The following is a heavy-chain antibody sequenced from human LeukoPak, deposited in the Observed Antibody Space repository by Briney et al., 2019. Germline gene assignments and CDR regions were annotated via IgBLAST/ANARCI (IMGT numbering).Heavy chain of an antibody. CDR2: INHSGST. CDR3: ARQMVRGVVGDY. CDR1: GGSFSGYY. Sequence: SETLSLTCAVYGGSFSGYYWSWIRQPPGKGLEWIGEINHSGSTNYNPSLKSRVTISVDTSKNQFSLKLSSVTAADTAVYYCARQMVRGVVGDYWGQGTLVTVSS. V-gene: IGHV4-34*01. J-gene: IGHJ4*02. D-gene: IGHD3-10*01.